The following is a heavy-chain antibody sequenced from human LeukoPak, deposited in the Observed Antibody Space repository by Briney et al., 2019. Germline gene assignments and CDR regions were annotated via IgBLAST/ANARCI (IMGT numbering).Heavy chain of an antibody. CDR3: AREGTARDAFDI. Sequence: GGSLRLSCADSGFTFSTCAMNWVRQAPGKGLEWVAFISSDGSDKYYADSMKGRFTISRDNSKNTLYLQMTSLRGEDTAMYYCAREGTARDAFDIWGQGTMVTVSS. CDR1: GFTFSTCA. J-gene: IGHJ3*02. D-gene: IGHD2-21*02. CDR2: ISSDGSDK. V-gene: IGHV3-30-3*01.